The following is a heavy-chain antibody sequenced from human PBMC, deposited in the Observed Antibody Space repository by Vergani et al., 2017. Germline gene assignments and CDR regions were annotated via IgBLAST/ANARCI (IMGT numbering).Heavy chain of an antibody. J-gene: IGHJ3*02. CDR1: SFSVSSHY. CDR2: INSGGRA. V-gene: IGHV3-53*01. CDR3: AKVGRSEVACTFGAFDI. Sequence: LVESGGGLVQPGGFLRLSCAASSFSVSSHYMTRVRQAPGKGLEWVSTINSGGRASYADSVKGRLTLTRDDSKNTLFLHMNSLRPEDTAVYYCAKVGRSEVACTFGAFDIWGQGTMVTVSS. D-gene: IGHD6-19*01.